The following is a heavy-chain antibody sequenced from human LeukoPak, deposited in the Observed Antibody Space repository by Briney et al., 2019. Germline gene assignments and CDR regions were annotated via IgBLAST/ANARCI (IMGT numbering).Heavy chain of an antibody. CDR3: VRKTVGAQNWFGP. V-gene: IGHV3-48*03. Sequence: WGSLRLSCAASGFTFSSYEMNWFRQAPGKGLEWLSYISTSSATIKYADSVKGRFTISRDNAKNSLYLQMNNLRAEDSAVYYCVRKTVGAQNWFGPWGQGTLVSVSS. J-gene: IGHJ5*02. D-gene: IGHD1-26*01. CDR1: GFTFSSYE. CDR2: ISTSSATI.